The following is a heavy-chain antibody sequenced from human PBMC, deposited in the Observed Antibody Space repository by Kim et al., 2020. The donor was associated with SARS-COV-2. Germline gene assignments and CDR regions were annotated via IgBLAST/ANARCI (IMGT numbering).Heavy chain of an antibody. V-gene: IGHV3-33*01. CDR3: AREYSSSGPPGRLGMLANLSYYYYYGMDV. J-gene: IGHJ6*02. D-gene: IGHD6-13*01. Sequence: GGSLRLSCAASGFTFSSYGMHWVRQAPGKGLEWVAVIWYDGSNKYYADSVKGRFTISRDNSKNTLYLQMNSLRAEDTAVYYCAREYSSSGPPGRLGMLANLSYYYYYGMDVWGQGATVTASS. CDR1: GFTFSSYG. CDR2: IWYDGSNK.